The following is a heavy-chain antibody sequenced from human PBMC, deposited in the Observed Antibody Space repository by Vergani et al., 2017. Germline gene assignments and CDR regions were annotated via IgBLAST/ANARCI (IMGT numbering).Heavy chain of an antibody. CDR3: ARRGPKMATSAMGD. D-gene: IGHD5-24*01. V-gene: IGHV1-2*02. CDR1: GYTFTGYY. Sequence: QLVPSGPEVKKPGTSVKVSCKASGYTFTGYYMHWVRQAPGQGLEWMGWINPNSGGTNYAQKFQGRVTMTRDTSISTAYMELSRLRSDDTAVYYCARRGPKMATSAMGDWGQGTLVTVSS. CDR2: INPNSGGT. J-gene: IGHJ4*02.